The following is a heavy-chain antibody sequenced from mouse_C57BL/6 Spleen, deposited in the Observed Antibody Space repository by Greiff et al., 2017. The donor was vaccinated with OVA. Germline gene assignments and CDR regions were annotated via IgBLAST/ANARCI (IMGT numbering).Heavy chain of an antibody. D-gene: IGHD1-1*01. CDR3: ARGGSSYLYAMDY. V-gene: IGHV1-26*01. J-gene: IGHJ4*01. CDR2: LNPNNGGT. Sequence: EVQLQQSGPELVKPGASVKISCKASGYTFTDYYMNWVKQSHGKSLEWIGDLNPNNGGTSYNQKFKGKATLTVDKSSSTAYMELRSLTSEDSAVYYCARGGSSYLYAMDYWGQGTSVTVSS. CDR1: GYTFTDYY.